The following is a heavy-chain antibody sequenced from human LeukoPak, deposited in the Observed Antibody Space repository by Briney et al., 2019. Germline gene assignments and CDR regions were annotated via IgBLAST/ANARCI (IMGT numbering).Heavy chain of an antibody. V-gene: IGHV3-11*04. J-gene: IGHJ4*02. CDR2: ISSSGSTI. D-gene: IGHD3-22*01. CDR1: GFTFSDYY. CDR3: ASDYYDSSGYYSFDY. Sequence: GGSLRLSCAASGFTFSDYYMSWIRQAPGKGLEWVSYISSSGSTIYYADSVKGRFTISRDNAKNSLYLQMNSLRAEDTAVYYCASDYYDSSGYYSFDYWGQGTLVTVSS.